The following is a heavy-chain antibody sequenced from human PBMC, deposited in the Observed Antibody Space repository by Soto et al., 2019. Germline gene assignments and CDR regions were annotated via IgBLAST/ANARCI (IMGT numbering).Heavy chain of an antibody. J-gene: IGHJ4*02. CDR1: GFTFSSYG. Sequence: PGRSLRLSCEASGFTFSSYGMHWVRQAPGKGLEWVAAIWFDGSTTFYADSVKGRFTISRDNSKKTLHLQMNSLRVEDTAVYYCTRGRIAVTPFDSWGRGNLVTGSS. CDR3: TRGRIAVTPFDS. D-gene: IGHD2-21*01. V-gene: IGHV3-33*01. CDR2: IWFDGSTT.